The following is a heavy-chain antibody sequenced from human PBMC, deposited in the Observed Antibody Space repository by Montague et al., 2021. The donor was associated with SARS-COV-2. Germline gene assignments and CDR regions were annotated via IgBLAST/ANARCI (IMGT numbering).Heavy chain of an antibody. J-gene: IGHJ4*02. CDR2: IDWDXDK. V-gene: IGHV2-70*01. Sequence: PALVKPTQTLTLTCTFSGFSLSTSGMCVSWIRQPPGKALEWLALIDWDXDKYYSTSPKTRLTISKDTSKNQVVLTMTNMDPVDTATYYCARIRDYDILTGSYSGFDYWGQGTLVTVSS. CDR3: ARIRDYDILTGSYSGFDY. CDR1: GFSLSTSGMC. D-gene: IGHD3-9*01.